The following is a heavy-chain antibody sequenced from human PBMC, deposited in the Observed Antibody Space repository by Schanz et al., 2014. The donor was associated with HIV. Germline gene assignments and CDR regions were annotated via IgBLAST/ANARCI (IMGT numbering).Heavy chain of an antibody. V-gene: IGHV3-23*01. D-gene: IGHD1-26*01. CDR2: ISGSDGDT. CDR3: AREREESIAYYYYGMDV. J-gene: IGHJ6*02. CDR1: GFTFSSYA. Sequence: VQLLESGGGLVQPGGSLRLSCAASGFTFSSYAMTWVRQAPGKGLDWVSTISGSDGDTYYADSVKGRLTISRDNSKNTLYLQMNSLRAEDTAVYYCAREREESIAYYYYGMDVWGQGTAVTVS.